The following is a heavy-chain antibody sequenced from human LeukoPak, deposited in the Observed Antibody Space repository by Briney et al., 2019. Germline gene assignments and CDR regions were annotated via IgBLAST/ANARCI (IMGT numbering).Heavy chain of an antibody. V-gene: IGHV3-7*03. CDR1: GFTFSSYG. J-gene: IGHJ4*02. Sequence: GGSLRLSCAASGFTFSSYGMSWVRQTRGKGLEWVANVKQDGSQTYYVDSVKGRFTISRDNAQNSLYLQMNSLRAEDTAIYYCAKENWGYNWKYDSSGSGINYWGQGTLVTFSS. CDR3: AKENWGYNWKYDSSGSGINY. D-gene: IGHD3-22*01. CDR2: VKQDGSQT.